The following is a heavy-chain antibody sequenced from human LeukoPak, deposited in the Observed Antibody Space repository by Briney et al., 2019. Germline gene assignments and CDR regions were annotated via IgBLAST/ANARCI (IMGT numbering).Heavy chain of an antibody. Sequence: GGSLRLSCAASGFTFSSYSLNWVRQAPGKGLEWISYFSSSGTNIDYADSVKGRFTISRDNGKNSLYLQMNRLRAEDTAVYYCARTAFDWSQVSGNWFDPWGQGTLVTVSP. CDR2: FSSSGTNI. CDR3: ARTAFDWSQVSGNWFDP. J-gene: IGHJ5*02. V-gene: IGHV3-48*04. CDR1: GFTFSSYS. D-gene: IGHD3-9*01.